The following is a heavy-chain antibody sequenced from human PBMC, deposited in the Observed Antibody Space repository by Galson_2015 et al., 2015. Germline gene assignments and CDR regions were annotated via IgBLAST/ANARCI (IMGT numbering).Heavy chain of an antibody. CDR2: VTPGSGAT. Sequence: SVKVSCKASGYTFSNYHIHWVRQAPGQGLEWMGIVTPGSGATSYAEKFQGRVIKTGDMSTTTAFLELSSLRSDDTALYYCAGETSATGYGDHWGQGTLVTVSS. CDR1: GYTFSNYH. CDR3: AGETSATGYGDH. J-gene: IGHJ4*02. V-gene: IGHV1-46*01. D-gene: IGHD5-12*01.